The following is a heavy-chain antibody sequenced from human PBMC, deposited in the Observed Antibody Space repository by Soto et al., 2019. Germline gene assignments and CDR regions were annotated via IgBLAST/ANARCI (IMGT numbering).Heavy chain of an antibody. V-gene: IGHV3-30-3*01. J-gene: IGHJ6*02. D-gene: IGHD3-22*01. CDR1: GFTFSSYA. Sequence: GGSLRLSCAASGFTFSSYAMHWVRQAPGKGLEWVAVISYDGSNKYYADSVKGRFTISRDNSKNTLYLQMNSLRAEDTAVYYCARDECAHYYDSSGYYYVGFCYYYYGMDVWGQGTTVTVSS. CDR2: ISYDGSNK. CDR3: ARDECAHYYDSSGYYYVGFCYYYYGMDV.